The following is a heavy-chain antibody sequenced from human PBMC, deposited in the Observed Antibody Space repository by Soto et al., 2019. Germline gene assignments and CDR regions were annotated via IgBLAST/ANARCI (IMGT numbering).Heavy chain of an antibody. V-gene: IGHV4-4*07. J-gene: IGHJ6*02. D-gene: IGHD3-16*01. Sequence: SETLSLTCTVSGGSISSYYWNWIRQPAGKGLDWIGLVYSSGRTKYNPSLKSRVTVSVDTSKNQFSLKLSSVTAADTAVYYCARDTMGGSSQSSYYYYGMDVWGQGTTVTVSS. CDR1: GGSISSYY. CDR2: VYSSGRT. CDR3: ARDTMGGSSQSSYYYYGMDV.